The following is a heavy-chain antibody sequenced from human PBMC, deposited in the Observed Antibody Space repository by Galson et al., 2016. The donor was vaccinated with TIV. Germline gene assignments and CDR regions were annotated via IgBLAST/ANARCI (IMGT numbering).Heavy chain of an antibody. CDR3: AKGLTPSGGDFLIDV. CDR1: GFTFSTYG. D-gene: IGHD2-21*02. V-gene: IGHV3-33*06. Sequence: SLRLSCAASGFTFSTYGMHWVRQSPGKGLEWVGIIWSDGSYKYYGDSVKGRFTISRDNSNNTLYLQMNSLRAEDAAAYYCAKGLTPSGGDFLIDVWGKGTTVIVSS. CDR2: IWSDGSYK. J-gene: IGHJ6*03.